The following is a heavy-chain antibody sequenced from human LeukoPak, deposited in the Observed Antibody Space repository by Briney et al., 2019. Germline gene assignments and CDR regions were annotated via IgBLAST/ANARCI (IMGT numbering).Heavy chain of an antibody. CDR2: ISYDGSNK. V-gene: IGHV3-30*04. CDR1: GFTFSSYA. CDR3: ARGTTALMDV. J-gene: IGHJ6*03. Sequence: GGSLRLSCAASGFTFSSYAMHWVRQAPGKGLEWVAVISYDGSNKYYADSVKGRFTISRDNAKNSLYLQMNSLRAEDTAVYYCARGTTALMDVWGKGTTVTVSS. D-gene: IGHD2-21*02.